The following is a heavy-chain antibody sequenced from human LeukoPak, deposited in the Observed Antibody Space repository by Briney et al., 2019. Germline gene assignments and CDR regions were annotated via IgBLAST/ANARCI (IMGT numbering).Heavy chain of an antibody. J-gene: IGHJ3*02. Sequence: ASVKVSCKASGYTFTNYAMHWVRQAPGQRLEWMGWINAGNGNTKYSQKFQGRVTITRDTSASTAYMELSSLRSEDTAVYYCARVKLPAKDSSWYQSAFDIWGQGTMVTVSS. D-gene: IGHD6-13*01. V-gene: IGHV1-3*01. CDR1: GYTFTNYA. CDR3: ARVKLPAKDSSWYQSAFDI. CDR2: INAGNGNT.